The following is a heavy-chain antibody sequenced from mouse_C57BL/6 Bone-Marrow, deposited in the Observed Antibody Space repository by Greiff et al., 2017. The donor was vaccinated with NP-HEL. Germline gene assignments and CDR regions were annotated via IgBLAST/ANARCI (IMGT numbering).Heavy chain of an antibody. CDR2: IYPRDGST. J-gene: IGHJ2*01. CDR1: GYTFTSYD. V-gene: IGHV1-85*01. Sequence: VQLQQSGPELVKPGASVKLSCKASGYTFTSYDINWVKQRPGQGLEWIGWIYPRDGSTKYNEKFKGKATLTVDTSSSTAYMELHSLTSEDSAVYFCARRITTVVGSFDYWGQGTTLTVSS. D-gene: IGHD1-1*01. CDR3: ARRITTVVGSFDY.